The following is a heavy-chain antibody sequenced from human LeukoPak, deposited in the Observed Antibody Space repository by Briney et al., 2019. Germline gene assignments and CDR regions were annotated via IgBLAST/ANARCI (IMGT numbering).Heavy chain of an antibody. J-gene: IGHJ4*02. V-gene: IGHV4-61*02. D-gene: IGHD2-2*01. CDR3: ARAYCSSTSCHFDY. CDR1: GGSISSGSYY. Sequence: PSETLSLTCTVSGGSISSGSYYWGWIRQPAGKGLEWIGRIYTSGSTNYNPSLKSRVTISVDTSKNQFSLKLSSVTAADTAVYYCARAYCSSTSCHFDYWGQGTLVTVSS. CDR2: IYTSGST.